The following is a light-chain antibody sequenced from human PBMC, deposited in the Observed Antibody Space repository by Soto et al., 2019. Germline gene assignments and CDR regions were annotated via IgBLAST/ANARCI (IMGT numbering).Light chain of an antibody. J-gene: IGKJ1*01. Sequence: DIQMTQSPSTLSATAGDRVTITCRASQSISTCLAWYQQKAGKAPKLLIYAASSLQSGVPSRFSGSGSGTDFTLTISSLQPEDFATYYCQQTYSTPPTFGQGTKVDIK. CDR3: QQTYSTPPT. CDR1: QSISTC. CDR2: AAS. V-gene: IGKV1-39*01.